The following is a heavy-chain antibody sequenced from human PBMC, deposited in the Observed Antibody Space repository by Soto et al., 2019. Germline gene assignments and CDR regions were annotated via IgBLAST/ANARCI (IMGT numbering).Heavy chain of an antibody. Sequence: GGSLRLSCAASGFTFDDYAMHWVRQAPGKGLEWVSGISWNSGSIGYADSVKGRFTISRDNAKNSLYLQMNSLRAEDTALYYCAKDMGVGASPFDYWGQGT. CDR2: ISWNSGSI. CDR1: GFTFDDYA. CDR3: AKDMGVGASPFDY. D-gene: IGHD1-26*01. J-gene: IGHJ4*02. V-gene: IGHV3-9*01.